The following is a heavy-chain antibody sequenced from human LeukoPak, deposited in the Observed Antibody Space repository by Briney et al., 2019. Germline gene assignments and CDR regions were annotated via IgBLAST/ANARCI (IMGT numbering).Heavy chain of an antibody. D-gene: IGHD3-3*01. CDR2: ISAYNGNT. V-gene: IGHV1-18*01. Sequence: ASVKVSCKASGYTFTSYVIIWVRQAPGQGLEWMGWISAYNGNTNYAQKLQGRVTMTTDTSTSTAYMELRSLRSDDTAVYYCASSPTTHYYDFWSGYYGLDYWGQGTLVTVSS. CDR1: GYTFTSYV. CDR3: ASSPTTHYYDFWSGYYGLDY. J-gene: IGHJ4*02.